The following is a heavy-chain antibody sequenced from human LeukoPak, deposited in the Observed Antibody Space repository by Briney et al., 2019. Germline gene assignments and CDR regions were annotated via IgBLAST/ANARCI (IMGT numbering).Heavy chain of an antibody. Sequence: GGSLRLSCAASGFIFSSYEMMWVRQAPGKGLEWVAFIRYDGSNKYYADSVKGRFTISRDNSKNTLYLQMNSLRAEDTAVYYCAKVLRSHPTSFDYWGQGTLVTVSS. CDR1: GFIFSSYE. V-gene: IGHV3-30*02. D-gene: IGHD3-10*01. CDR2: IRYDGSNK. CDR3: AKVLRSHPTSFDY. J-gene: IGHJ4*02.